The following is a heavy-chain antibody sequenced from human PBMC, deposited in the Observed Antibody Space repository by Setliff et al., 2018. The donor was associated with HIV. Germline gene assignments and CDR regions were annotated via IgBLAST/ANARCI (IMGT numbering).Heavy chain of an antibody. Sequence: SETLSLTCTVSGGSISTGGYYWSWIRQHPGKGLEWIGYVYNTGGTYYNPSLKSRVTISVDTSKNQFSLKLSSVTAADTAVYYCARGGRSLAAQTWFDPWGQGTLVTVSS. J-gene: IGHJ5*02. CDR2: VYNTGGT. V-gene: IGHV4-31*03. CDR3: ARGGRSLAAQTWFDP. CDR1: GGSISTGGYY. D-gene: IGHD6-6*01.